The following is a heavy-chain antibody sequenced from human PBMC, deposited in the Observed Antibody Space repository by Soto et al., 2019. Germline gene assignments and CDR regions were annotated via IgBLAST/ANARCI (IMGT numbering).Heavy chain of an antibody. CDR3: ARDNEDSSGYYDKADAFDI. CDR1: GYTFTGYY. J-gene: IGHJ3*02. CDR2: INPNSGGT. D-gene: IGHD3-22*01. Sequence: QVQLVQSGAEVKKPGASVKVSCKASGYTFTGYYMHWVRQAPGQGLEWIGWINPNSGGTNYAQKFQGRVTLTRYTSISTAYMELSRLRSDDTAVYYCARDNEDSSGYYDKADAFDIWGQGTMVTVSS. V-gene: IGHV1-2*02.